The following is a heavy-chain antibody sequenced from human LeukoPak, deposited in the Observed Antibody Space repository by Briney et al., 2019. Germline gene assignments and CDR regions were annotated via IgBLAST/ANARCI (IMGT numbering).Heavy chain of an antibody. CDR2: IYPGDSDT. CDR1: GYSFTSYW. V-gene: IGHV5-51*01. Sequence: GESLKICCKGSGYSFTSYWIGWVRQMPGKGLEWMGIIYPGDSDTRYSPSFQGQVTISADKSISTAYLQWSSLKASDTAMYYCARVGGYCSGGSCYPLYYYGMDVWGQGTTVTVSS. CDR3: ARVGGYCSGGSCYPLYYYGMDV. J-gene: IGHJ6*02. D-gene: IGHD2-15*01.